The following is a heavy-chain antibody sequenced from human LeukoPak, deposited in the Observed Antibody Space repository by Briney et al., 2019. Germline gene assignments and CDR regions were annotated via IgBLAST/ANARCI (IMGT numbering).Heavy chain of an antibody. CDR2: INPNSGGT. J-gene: IGHJ5*02. CDR1: GYTFTGYY. V-gene: IGHV1-2*06. Sequence: ASVKVSCKASGYTFTGYYMHWVRQAPGQGLEWMGRINPNSGGTNYAQKFQGRVTMTRDTSISTAYMELSRLRSDDTAVYYCARVPPHYYDSSGYYKAEVNWFDPWGQGTLVTVSS. CDR3: ARVPPHYYDSSGYYKAEVNWFDP. D-gene: IGHD3-22*01.